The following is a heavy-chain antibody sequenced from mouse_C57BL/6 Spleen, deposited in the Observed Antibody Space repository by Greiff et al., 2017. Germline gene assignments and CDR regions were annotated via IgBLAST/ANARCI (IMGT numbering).Heavy chain of an antibody. CDR1: GYAFSSSW. CDR3: ARGWEGYFDY. CDR2: IYPGDGDT. J-gene: IGHJ2*01. Sequence: QVQLKQSGPELVKPGASVKISCKASGYAFSSSWMNWVKQRPGKGLEWIGRIYPGDGDTNYNGKFKGKATLTADKSSSTAYMQLSSLTSEDSAVXFCARGWEGYFDYWGQGTTLTVSS. D-gene: IGHD4-1*01. V-gene: IGHV1-82*01.